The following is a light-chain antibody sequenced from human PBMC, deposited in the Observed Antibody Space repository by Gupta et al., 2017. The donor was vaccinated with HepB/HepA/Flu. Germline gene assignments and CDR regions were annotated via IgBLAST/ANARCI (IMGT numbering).Light chain of an antibody. CDR1: QSIGSSY. V-gene: IGKV3-20*01. Sequence: EIVLTQSPGTLALSPGERDTLSCRAIQSIGSSYLVWYQQKPGQSPRPLIYGAASRATGIPDRFSGSGSGTDFTLTISRLEPEDFAVYYCQQYASSPPYTFGQGTKLEIK. CDR3: QQYASSPPYT. CDR2: GAA. J-gene: IGKJ2*01.